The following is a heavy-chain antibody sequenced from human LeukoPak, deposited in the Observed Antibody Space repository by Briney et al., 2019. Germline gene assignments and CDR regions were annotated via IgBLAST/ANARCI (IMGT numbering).Heavy chain of an antibody. Sequence: GGSLRLSCAASGFTFSSYWMSWVRQAPGKGLEWVANIKQDGSEKYYVDSVKGRFTISRDNAKNSLYLQMNSLRAEDMALYYCAKDRAMVRGVIVDYWGQGTLDTVSS. CDR1: GFTFSSYW. CDR3: AKDRAMVRGVIVDY. J-gene: IGHJ4*02. D-gene: IGHD3-10*01. V-gene: IGHV3-7*03. CDR2: IKQDGSEK.